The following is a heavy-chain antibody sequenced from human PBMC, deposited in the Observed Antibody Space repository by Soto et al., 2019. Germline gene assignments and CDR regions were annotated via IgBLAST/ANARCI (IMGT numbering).Heavy chain of an antibody. CDR2: FYRFDSDT. CDR3: ARRYYYDSSGPLGAFDV. D-gene: IGHD3-22*01. CDR1: GYRFTSYW. Sequence: GESIKFSCKVSGYRFTSYWIGWVRQMPRKGMELLGIFYRFDSDTRYSPSFQRQVTISADKSISTAYLXLSSLKASDTARHYCARRYYYDSSGPLGAFDVWRKGTMVTVSS. V-gene: IGHV5-51*01. J-gene: IGHJ3*01.